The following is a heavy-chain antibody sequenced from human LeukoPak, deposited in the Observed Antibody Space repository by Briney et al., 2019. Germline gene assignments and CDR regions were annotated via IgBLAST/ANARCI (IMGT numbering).Heavy chain of an antibody. J-gene: IGHJ4*02. V-gene: IGHV3-48*03. D-gene: IGHD4-17*01. CDR2: ISRSATTI. CDR3: ARVSPNTVTTLQYFDY. Sequence: GGSLRLSCAASGFTFSSYEMNWVRQAPGKGLEWVSSISRSATTIYYADSVKGRFTISRDNAKNSLYLQMNSLRAEDTAVYYCARVSPNTVTTLQYFDYWGQGTLVTVSS. CDR1: GFTFSSYE.